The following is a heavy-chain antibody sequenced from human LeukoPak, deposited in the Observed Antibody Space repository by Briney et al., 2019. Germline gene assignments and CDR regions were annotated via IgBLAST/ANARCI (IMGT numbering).Heavy chain of an antibody. D-gene: IGHD3-10*01. V-gene: IGHV1-69*13. J-gene: IGHJ4*02. CDR1: GGTFSSYA. CDR2: IIPIFGTA. Sequence: SVKVSCKASGGTFSSYAISWVRQAPGQGPEWMGGIIPIFGTANYAQKFQGRVTITADESTSTAYMELSSLRSEDTAVYYCVSYYYGSGSYIAGFDYWGQGTLVTVSS. CDR3: VSYYYGSGSYIAGFDY.